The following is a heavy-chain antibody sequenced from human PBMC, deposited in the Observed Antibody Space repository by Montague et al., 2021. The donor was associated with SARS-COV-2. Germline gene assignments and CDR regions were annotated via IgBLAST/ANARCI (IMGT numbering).Heavy chain of an antibody. CDR1: GFSLSTSGMC. D-gene: IGHD3-9*01. J-gene: IGHJ6*02. Sequence: PALVKPTQTLTLTCTFSGFSLSTSGMCVSWIRQPPGKALEWLARIDWDDDKYYSTSLKTRPTISKDTSKNQVVLTMTNMDPVDTATYYCARTYYDILTGRDYGMDVWGQGTTVTVSS. CDR3: ARTYYDILTGRDYGMDV. V-gene: IGHV2-70*11. CDR2: IDWDDDK.